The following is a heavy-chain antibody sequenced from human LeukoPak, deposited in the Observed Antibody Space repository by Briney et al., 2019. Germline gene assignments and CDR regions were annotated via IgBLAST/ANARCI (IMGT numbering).Heavy chain of an antibody. V-gene: IGHV3-7*01. CDR2: IKQDGSEK. CDR3: ARGGFGYVYFDY. CDR1: GFTFSAYW. J-gene: IGHJ4*02. D-gene: IGHD3-16*01. Sequence: PGGSLRLSCAASGFTFSAYWMSWVRQAPGKGLEWVAHIKQDGSEKYSVDSVKGRFTISRDNAKNSLYLQMNSLRAEDTAVYYCARGGFGYVYFDYWGQGTLVTVSS.